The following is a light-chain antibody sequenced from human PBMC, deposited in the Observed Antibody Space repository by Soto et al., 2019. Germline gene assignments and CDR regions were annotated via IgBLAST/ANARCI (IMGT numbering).Light chain of an antibody. CDR3: QQFGSSSWT. Sequence: ESVLTQSPGTLSLSPGEKATLSCRASQSVSSSYLAWYQQKPGQAPRLLIYGASSRATGIPDRFSGSGSGTDFTLTVSRLEPEDFALYYCQQFGSSSWTVGQGTKVEIK. CDR2: GAS. CDR1: QSVSSSY. V-gene: IGKV3-20*01. J-gene: IGKJ1*01.